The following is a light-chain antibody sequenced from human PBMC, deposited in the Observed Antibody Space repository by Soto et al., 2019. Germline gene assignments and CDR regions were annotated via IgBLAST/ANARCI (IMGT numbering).Light chain of an antibody. CDR3: SSYISSSTLLYV. CDR2: EVT. CDR1: SSDVGTYNY. Sequence: QSALTQPASVSGSPGQSITISCTGTSSDVGTYNYVSWYQQHPGKAPKVMIFEVTNRPSGVSNRFSSSKSGNTASLTISGLQAEDEADYYCSSYISSSTLLYVFGTGTKLTVL. J-gene: IGLJ1*01. V-gene: IGLV2-14*01.